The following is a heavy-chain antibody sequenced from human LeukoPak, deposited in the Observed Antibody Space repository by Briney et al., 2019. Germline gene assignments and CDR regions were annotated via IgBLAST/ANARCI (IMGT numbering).Heavy chain of an antibody. CDR3: ARETVPAYSSGCYH. D-gene: IGHD6-19*01. V-gene: IGHV1-18*04. CDR1: GYTFTSYG. CDR2: ISAYNGNT. Sequence: ASVKVSCKASGYTFTSYGISWVRQAPGQGLEWMGWISAYNGNTNYAQKLQGRVTMTTDTSTSTAYMELRSLRSDDTTGYYCARETVPAYSSGCYHWGQGTLVTVSS. J-gene: IGHJ4*02.